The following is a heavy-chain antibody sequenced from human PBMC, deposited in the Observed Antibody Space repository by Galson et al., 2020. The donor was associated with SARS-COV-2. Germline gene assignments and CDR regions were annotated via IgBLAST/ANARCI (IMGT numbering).Heavy chain of an antibody. V-gene: IGHV4-59*01. J-gene: IGHJ4*02. Sequence: SPTLSLTCTVSGGSISSYYWSWIRQPPGKGLEWIGYLYYSGSTNYNPSLKSRVTISVDTSKNQFSLKLSSVTAAETAVYYCARGFDYGGQGTLVTVSS. CDR2: LYYSGST. CDR3: ARGFDY. CDR1: GGSISSYY.